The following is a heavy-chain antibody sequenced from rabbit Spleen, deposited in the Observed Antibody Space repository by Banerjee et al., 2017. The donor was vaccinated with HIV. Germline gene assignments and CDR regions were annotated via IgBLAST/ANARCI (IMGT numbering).Heavy chain of an antibody. V-gene: IGHV1S45*01. J-gene: IGHJ4*01. CDR3: ARRGSDVGYGCKL. D-gene: IGHD6-1*01. Sequence: QEQLEESGGGLVQPEGSLTLTCTASGFTISSSDYMCWVRLAPGKGLEWIACIYISSGYTYYANWAKGRFTISKTSSTTVTLQMTSLTAADTATYFCARRGSDVGYGCKLWGPGTLVTVS. CDR2: IYISSGYT. CDR1: GFTISSSDY.